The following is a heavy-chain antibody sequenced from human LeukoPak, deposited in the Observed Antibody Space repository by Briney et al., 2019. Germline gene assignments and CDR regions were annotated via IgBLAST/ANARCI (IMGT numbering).Heavy chain of an antibody. D-gene: IGHD3-10*01. V-gene: IGHV4-59*01. CDR1: GGSISGYY. CDR3: ARAIYGSGSLFDY. J-gene: IGHJ4*02. Sequence: SETLSLTCTVSGGSISGYYWSWIRQSPGKGLEWIGCIYYSGSTNYNPSLKSRVTISVDTSKNQFSLKLSSVTAADTAVYYCARAIYGSGSLFDYWGQGTLVTVSS. CDR2: IYYSGST.